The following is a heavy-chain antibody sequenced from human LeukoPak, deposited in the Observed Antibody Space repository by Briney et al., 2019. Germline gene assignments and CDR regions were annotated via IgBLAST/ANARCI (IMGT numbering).Heavy chain of an antibody. CDR2: NTSGGNT. CDR3: AKGSGWYV. Sequence: GGSLRLSCAASGFTFSGYAMTWVRQAPGKGLEWVSVNTSGGNTDYADPVKGRFTISRDNSKNTLYLQMNSLRAEDTAVYYCAKGSGWYVWGRGTLVTVSS. CDR1: GFTFSGYA. D-gene: IGHD6-19*01. J-gene: IGHJ4*02. V-gene: IGHV3-23*01.